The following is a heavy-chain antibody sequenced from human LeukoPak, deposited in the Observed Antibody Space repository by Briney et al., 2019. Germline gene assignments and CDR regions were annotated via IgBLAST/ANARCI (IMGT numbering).Heavy chain of an antibody. Sequence: ASVKVSCKASGYTFTSYGISWVRQAPGQGLEWMGWISPYNSNTYYAQNLQGRVTMTTDTSTSTTYMELRSLRSDDTAVYYCARGVNDILTGYYNGAPFDPWGQGTLVTVSS. CDR1: GYTFTSYG. J-gene: IGHJ5*02. CDR2: ISPYNSNT. D-gene: IGHD3-9*01. CDR3: ARGVNDILTGYYNGAPFDP. V-gene: IGHV1-18*01.